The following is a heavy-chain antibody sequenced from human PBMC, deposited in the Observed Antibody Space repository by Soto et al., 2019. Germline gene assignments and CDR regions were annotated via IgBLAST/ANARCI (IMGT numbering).Heavy chain of an antibody. CDR2: FDPEDGET. Sequence: ASVKVSCKVSGYTLTELSMHWVRQAPGKGLEWMGGFDPEDGETIYAQKFQGRVTMTEDTSTDTAYMELSSLRSEDTAVYYCATGLYCSGGSCYSRALAYYGMDVWGQGTTVTVSS. CDR3: ATGLYCSGGSCYSRALAYYGMDV. J-gene: IGHJ6*02. V-gene: IGHV1-24*01. D-gene: IGHD2-15*01. CDR1: GYTLTELS.